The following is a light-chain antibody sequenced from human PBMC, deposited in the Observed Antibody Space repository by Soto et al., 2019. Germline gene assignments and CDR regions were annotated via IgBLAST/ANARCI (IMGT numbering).Light chain of an antibody. CDR2: KAS. V-gene: IGKV1-5*03. Sequence: DIQMTQSPSTLSASVGDRVTITCRASQSISSWVAWYQQKPGKAPKLLIYKASSLESGVPSRFSGSGSGTEFTLTISSLQPDDFATYYCQQYNSYSTFGQGTKLEIK. J-gene: IGKJ1*01. CDR3: QQYNSYST. CDR1: QSISSW.